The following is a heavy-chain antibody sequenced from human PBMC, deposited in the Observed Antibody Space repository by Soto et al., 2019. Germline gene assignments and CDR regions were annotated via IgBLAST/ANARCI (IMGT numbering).Heavy chain of an antibody. CDR2: ISSSGRYT. J-gene: IGHJ5*02. Sequence: QVQLVESGGGLVKPGGSLRLSCAASGFTFSDYYMSWIRQAPGKGLEWVSHISSSGRYTNYADSVKGRFTISRDNAKNSLALQKNSPRADDTAVYYCARDSPRREGFGELSRWFDPWGQGTLVTVSS. CDR1: GFTFSDYY. CDR3: ARDSPRREGFGELSRWFDP. D-gene: IGHD3-10*01. V-gene: IGHV3-11*06.